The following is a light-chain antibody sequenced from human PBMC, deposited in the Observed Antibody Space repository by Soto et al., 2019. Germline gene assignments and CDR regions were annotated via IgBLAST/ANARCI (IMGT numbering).Light chain of an antibody. V-gene: IGKV3-20*01. CDR1: QNVSNTF. Sequence: EIVLTQSPGTLSLSPGEGATLSCRASQNVSNTFFAWYQQKPGQAPRPLIYGASRRAIGVPDRFSGSGSGTEFTLTISRLEPEDFAVYYCQQYESSRTFGQGTKLEMK. CDR2: GAS. J-gene: IGKJ1*01. CDR3: QQYESSRT.